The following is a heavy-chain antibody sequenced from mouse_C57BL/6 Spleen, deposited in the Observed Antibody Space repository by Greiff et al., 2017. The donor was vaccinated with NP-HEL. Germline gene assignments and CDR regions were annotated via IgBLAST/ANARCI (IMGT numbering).Heavy chain of an antibody. CDR3: ARGGLRGVGAMDY. D-gene: IGHD2-4*01. CDR1: GYAFTNYL. V-gene: IGHV1-54*01. Sequence: QVQLQQSGAELVRPGTSVKVSCKASGYAFTNYLIEWVKQRPGQGLEWIGVINPGSGGTNYNEKFKGKATLTADNSSSTAYMQLSSLTSEDSAVYCCARGGLRGVGAMDYWGQGTSVTVSS. CDR2: INPGSGGT. J-gene: IGHJ4*01.